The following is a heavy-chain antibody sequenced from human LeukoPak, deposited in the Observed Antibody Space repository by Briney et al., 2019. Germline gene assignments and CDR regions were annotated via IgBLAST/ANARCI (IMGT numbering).Heavy chain of an antibody. V-gene: IGHV4-39*01. CDR1: GGSISISSHY. D-gene: IGHD6-13*01. CDR2: IYYSGTT. J-gene: IGHJ4*02. CDR3: ARHKESSSFEY. Sequence: SETLSLTCTVSGGSISISSHYWAWVRQPPGRGLEWIGSIYYSGTTYYSPFFKSRVTISVDTSKSQFSLKLYFVTAADTTVYYCARHKESSSFEYWGQGSLVTVSS.